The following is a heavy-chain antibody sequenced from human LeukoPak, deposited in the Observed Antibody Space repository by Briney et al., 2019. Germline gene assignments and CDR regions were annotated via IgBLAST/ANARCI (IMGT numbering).Heavy chain of an antibody. Sequence: GGSLRLSCAASGFTFSSYDMHWVRQATGKGLEWVSAIGTAGDTYYPDSVEGRFTISRENAKNSLYLQMNSLRAGDTAVYYCARTSVSGYPSPLDYWGQGTLVTVSS. V-gene: IGHV3-13*01. CDR3: ARTSVSGYPSPLDY. CDR2: IGTAGDT. J-gene: IGHJ4*02. CDR1: GFTFSSYD. D-gene: IGHD3-22*01.